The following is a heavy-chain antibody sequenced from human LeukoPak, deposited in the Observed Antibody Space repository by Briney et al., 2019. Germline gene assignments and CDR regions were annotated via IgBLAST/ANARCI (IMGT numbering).Heavy chain of an antibody. V-gene: IGHV4-34*01. Sequence: SETLSLTCAVSGGTFSGYYWSWIRQPPGKGLEWIWEINHSGSTNYNPSLKSRVTISVDTSKNQFSLKLSSVTAADTAVYYCASLSRPFDYWGQGTLVTVSS. J-gene: IGHJ4*02. CDR2: INHSGST. CDR1: GGTFSGYY. D-gene: IGHD2/OR15-2a*01. CDR3: ASLSRPFDY.